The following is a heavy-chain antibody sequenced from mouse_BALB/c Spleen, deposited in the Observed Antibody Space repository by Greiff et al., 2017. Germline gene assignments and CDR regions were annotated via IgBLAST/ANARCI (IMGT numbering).Heavy chain of an antibody. CDR1: GYTFSSYW. J-gene: IGHJ4*01. D-gene: IGHD1-1*01. V-gene: IGHV1-9*01. CDR2: ILPGSGST. Sequence: VQLQQSGAELMKPGASVKISCKATGYTFSSYWIEWVKQRPGHGLEWIGEILPGSGSTNYNEKFKGKATFTADTSSNTAYMQLSSLTSEDSAVYYCARPCYYGTSYAMDYWGQGTSVTVSS. CDR3: ARPCYYGTSYAMDY.